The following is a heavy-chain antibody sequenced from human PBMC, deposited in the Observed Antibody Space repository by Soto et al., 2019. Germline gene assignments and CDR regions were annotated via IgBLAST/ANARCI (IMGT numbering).Heavy chain of an antibody. Sequence: QVQLVESGGGVVQPGRSLRLSCTASGFIFSDYAMHWVRQPPGEGLEWVALISDDGNSKYHADSMKGRFTVSRDNSKNALYLEMYSLRFEDTAVYYCLRKWYGELGEGWFDPWGQGTLVTVSS. CDR2: ISDDGNSK. J-gene: IGHJ5*02. CDR1: GFIFSDYA. D-gene: IGHD3-10*01. V-gene: IGHV3-30-3*01. CDR3: LRKWYGELGEGWFDP.